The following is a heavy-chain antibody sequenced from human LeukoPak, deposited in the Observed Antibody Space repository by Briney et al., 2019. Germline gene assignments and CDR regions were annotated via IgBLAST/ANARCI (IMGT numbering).Heavy chain of an antibody. D-gene: IGHD5-12*01. J-gene: IGHJ4*02. CDR2: IRFDGSNK. Sequence: GGSLRLSCGASGFTFSSFGMHWVRQAPGKGLEWVAFIRFDGSNKYYADSVKGRFTISRDNSKNTLYLQMNSLRAEDTAVYYCARGGFHDLSGYDLWGQGTLVTVS. CDR1: GFTFSSFG. V-gene: IGHV3-30*02. CDR3: ARGGFHDLSGYDL.